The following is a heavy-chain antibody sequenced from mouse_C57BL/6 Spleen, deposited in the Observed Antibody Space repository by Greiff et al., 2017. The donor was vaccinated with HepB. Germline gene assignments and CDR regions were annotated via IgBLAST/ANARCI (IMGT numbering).Heavy chain of an antibody. CDR3: ASVYYDYDSPYAMDY. CDR2: ISSGGSYT. D-gene: IGHD2-4*01. Sequence: EVNVVESGGDLVKPGGSLKLSCAASGFTFSSYGMSWVRQTPDKRLEWVATISSGGSYTYYPDSVKGRFAISRDNAKNTLYLQMSSLKSEDTAMYYCASVYYDYDSPYAMDYWGQGTSVTVSS. CDR1: GFTFSSYG. J-gene: IGHJ4*01. V-gene: IGHV5-6*01.